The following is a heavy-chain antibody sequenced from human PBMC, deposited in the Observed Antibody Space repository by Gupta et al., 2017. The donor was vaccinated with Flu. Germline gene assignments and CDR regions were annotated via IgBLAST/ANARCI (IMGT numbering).Heavy chain of an antibody. CDR3: AKAPQPSCNDAVCYPFDS. CDR1: GFTFSNHA. J-gene: IGHJ4*02. D-gene: IGHD2-8*01. Sequence: EVQLLESGGGLVQRGGSLRTSCAGSGFTFSNHAMNWVRQAPGKGLECFAFIIGSGIDTYYVDSVKGRFTISRDNSKNTVYLQMNSLRAEDTAVYYCAKAPQPSCNDAVCYPFDSWGQGTLVTVSS. V-gene: IGHV3-23*01. CDR2: IIGSGIDT.